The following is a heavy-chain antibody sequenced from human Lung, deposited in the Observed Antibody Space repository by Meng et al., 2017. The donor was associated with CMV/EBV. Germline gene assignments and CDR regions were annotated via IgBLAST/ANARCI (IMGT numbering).Heavy chain of an antibody. CDR3: ARDKVRYYDFWSGYGGMDV. J-gene: IGHJ6*02. V-gene: IGHV3-74*01. CDR1: GFTFSSYW. D-gene: IGHD3-3*01. CDR2: INSDGSGT. Sequence: SCAASGFTFSSYWMHWVRQAPGKGLVWVSRINSDGSGTSYADSVKGRLTISRDKAKNTLYLQMNSLRAEDKAVYYCARDKVRYYDFWSGYGGMDVXGQGTTVTVSS.